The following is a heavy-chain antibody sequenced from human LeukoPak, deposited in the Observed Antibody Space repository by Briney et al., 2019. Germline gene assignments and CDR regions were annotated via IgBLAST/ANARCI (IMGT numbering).Heavy chain of an antibody. CDR3: AKDRRSSVLADAFDI. CDR1: GFTFNNYA. Sequence: PGGSLRLSCVGSGFTFNNYAFSWVRQTPGEGLEWVSAISASGGLIYYADSVKGRFTISRDDSQNTLYLHMNNLRAEDTAVYYCAKDRRSSVLADAFDIWGQGTMVTVSS. V-gene: IGHV3-23*01. J-gene: IGHJ3*02. CDR2: ISASGGLI. D-gene: IGHD6-13*01.